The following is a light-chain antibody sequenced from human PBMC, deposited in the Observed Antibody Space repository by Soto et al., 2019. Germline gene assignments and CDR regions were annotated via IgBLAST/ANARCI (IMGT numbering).Light chain of an antibody. Sequence: EIVLTQSPATLSLSPGERATLSCRASQSVSSYLAWYQQKPGQAPRLLIYDASNRATGIPARFSGSGSGTDFTLTISSLEPEDFAVYYCQQRSNWPFFTFGPGTKVYIK. J-gene: IGKJ3*01. CDR2: DAS. CDR1: QSVSSY. CDR3: QQRSNWPFFT. V-gene: IGKV3-11*01.